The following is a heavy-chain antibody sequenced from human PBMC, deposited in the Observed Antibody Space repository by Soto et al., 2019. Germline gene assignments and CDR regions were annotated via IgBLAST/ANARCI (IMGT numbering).Heavy chain of an antibody. CDR1: GYTFTSYY. J-gene: IGHJ5*02. CDR3: ARMTWPNHWFDP. V-gene: IGHV1-46*01. Sequence: ASVKVSCKASGYTFTSYYMHWVRQAPGQGLEWMGIINPSGGNTKYSQKFQGRVTITRDTSASTAYMELSSLRSEDTAVYYCARMTWPNHWFDPWGQGTLVTVSS. CDR2: INPSGGNT. D-gene: IGHD5-12*01.